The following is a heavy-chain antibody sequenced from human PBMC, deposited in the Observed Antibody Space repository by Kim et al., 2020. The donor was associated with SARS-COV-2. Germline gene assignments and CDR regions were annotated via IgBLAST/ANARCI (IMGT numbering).Heavy chain of an antibody. CDR1: GASINTNYDY. Sequence: SETLSLTCIVSGASINTNYDYWGWVRRPPGKGLEWIATVSNRGGTFYNSSLRSRVTISLDTSKNEFSLSLSSVTAADTAVYYCARHDPSYYYGSGRGFDPWCQGTLVTVSS. CDR3: ARHDPSYYYGSGRGFDP. CDR2: VSNRGGT. D-gene: IGHD3-10*01. J-gene: IGHJ5*02. V-gene: IGHV4-39*01.